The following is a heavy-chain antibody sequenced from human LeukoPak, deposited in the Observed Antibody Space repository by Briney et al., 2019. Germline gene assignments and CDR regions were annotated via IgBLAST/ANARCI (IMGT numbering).Heavy chain of an antibody. CDR2: IYYSGST. D-gene: IGHD5-24*01. J-gene: IGHJ4*02. V-gene: IGHV4-61*08. Sequence: SETLSLTCTVSGGSISSGDYYWSWIRQPPGKGLEYIGYIYYSGSTNYNPSLKSRVTISLDTSNNQFSLKLASVTAADTAVYYCARLGRDAYNLFDYWGQGTLVTVSS. CDR1: GGSISSGDYY. CDR3: ARLGRDAYNLFDY.